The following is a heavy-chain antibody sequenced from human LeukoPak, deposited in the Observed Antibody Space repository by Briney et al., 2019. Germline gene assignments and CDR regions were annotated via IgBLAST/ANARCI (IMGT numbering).Heavy chain of an antibody. CDR2: IIPILGIA. D-gene: IGHD6-13*01. CDR3: ARGAKSRSWYYFYYYGMDV. J-gene: IGHJ6*02. Sequence: GASVKVSCKASGGTFSSYAISWVRQAPGQGLEWMGRIIPILGIANYAQKFQGRVTITADKSTSTAYMELSRLRSDDTAVYYCARGAKSRSWYYFYYYGMDVWGQGTTVTVSS. CDR1: GGTFSSYA. V-gene: IGHV1-69*04.